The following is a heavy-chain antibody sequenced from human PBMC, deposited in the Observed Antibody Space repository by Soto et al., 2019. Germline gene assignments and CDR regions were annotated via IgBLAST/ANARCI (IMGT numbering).Heavy chain of an antibody. CDR2: INAGNGNT. D-gene: IGHD6-13*01. CDR1: GCTFTNHA. Sequence: ASVKVSCKASGCTFTNHAMHWVRQAPGQRLEWMGWINAGNGNTKYSQNLQGRVTITRDNSKNTLYLQMNSLRSEDTAVYYCATGGAAGPSYWGQGTLVTVSS. J-gene: IGHJ4*02. V-gene: IGHV1-3*01. CDR3: ATGGAAGPSY.